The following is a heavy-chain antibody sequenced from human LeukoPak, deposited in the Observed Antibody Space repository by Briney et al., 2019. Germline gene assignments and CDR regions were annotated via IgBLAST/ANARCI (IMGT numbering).Heavy chain of an antibody. CDR1: GGSFSGYY. CDR2: INHSGST. CDR3: ARGVSNGHDILTGYHLRAFDI. D-gene: IGHD3-9*01. J-gene: IGHJ3*02. Sequence: SETLSLTCAVYGGSFSGYYWSWIRQPPGKGLEWIGEINHSGSTNYNPSLKSRVTISVDTSKNQFSLKLSSVTAADTAVYYCARGVSNGHDILTGYHLRAFDIWGQGTMVTVSS. V-gene: IGHV4-34*01.